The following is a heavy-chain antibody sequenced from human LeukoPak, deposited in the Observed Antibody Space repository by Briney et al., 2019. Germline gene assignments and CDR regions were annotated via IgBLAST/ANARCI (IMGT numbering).Heavy chain of an antibody. CDR3: ARDHPRDSSFPYY. Sequence: ASVKVSCKASGYTFTTYGISWVRQAPGQGLEWMGWISTYNGNTNYAQKFQGRVTMTTDTSTSTAYMELRSLRSDDTAVYYCARDHPRDSSFPYYWGQGTLVTVSS. J-gene: IGHJ4*02. V-gene: IGHV1-18*01. D-gene: IGHD6-6*01. CDR2: ISTYNGNT. CDR1: GYTFTTYG.